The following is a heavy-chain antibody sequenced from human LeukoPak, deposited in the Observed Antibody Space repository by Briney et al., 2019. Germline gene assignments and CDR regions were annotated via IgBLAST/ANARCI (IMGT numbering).Heavy chain of an antibody. CDR3: ARDLSGSSWFDAFDI. CDR1: GGSISSYY. CDR2: IYYSGST. D-gene: IGHD6-13*01. V-gene: IGHV4-59*01. J-gene: IGHJ3*02. Sequence: PSETLSLTCTVSGGSISSYYWSWIRQPPGKGLDWIGYIYYSGSTSYNPSLKSRVTISVDTSKNQFSLKLSSVTAADTAVYYCARDLSGSSWFDAFDIWGQGTMVTVSS.